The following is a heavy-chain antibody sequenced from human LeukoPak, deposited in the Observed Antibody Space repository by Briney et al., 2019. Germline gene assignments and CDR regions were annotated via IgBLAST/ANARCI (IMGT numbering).Heavy chain of an antibody. CDR3: ARSLYYYGSDSFDI. J-gene: IGHJ3*02. D-gene: IGHD3-10*01. CDR1: GDSNSSRSYY. V-gene: IGHV4-61*01. Sequence: SETLSLTCTVSGDSNSSRSYYWNWIRQTPGKGLEWIGYVYYSGSTNYNPSLKSRVTISVDTSKNQFSLKLSSVTAADTAVYYCARSLYYYGSDSFDIWGQGTMVTVSS. CDR2: VYYSGST.